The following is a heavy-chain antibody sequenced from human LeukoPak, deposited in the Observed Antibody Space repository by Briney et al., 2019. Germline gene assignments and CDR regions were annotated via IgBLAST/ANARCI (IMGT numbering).Heavy chain of an antibody. CDR2: TYYRSKWRN. D-gene: IGHD1-26*01. Sequence: SQTLSHTCAISGDSVSSNSAAWNWIRQSPSRGLEWLGRTYYRSKWRNDYAVSVKSRITINPDTSKNHFSLQLNSVTPEDTAVYYCARDSDATDAFDIWGQGTMVTVSS. CDR3: ARDSDATDAFDI. V-gene: IGHV6-1*01. J-gene: IGHJ3*02. CDR1: GDSVSSNSAA.